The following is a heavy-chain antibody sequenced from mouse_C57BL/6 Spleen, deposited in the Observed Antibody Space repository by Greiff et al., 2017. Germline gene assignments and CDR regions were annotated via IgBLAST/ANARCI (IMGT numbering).Heavy chain of an antibody. CDR2: INPSSGYT. CDR3: ARDYYGSLDY. D-gene: IGHD1-1*01. CDR1: GYTFTSYT. Sequence: VKLMESGAELARPGASVKMSCKASGYTFTSYTMHWVKQRPGQGLEWIGYINPSSGYTKYNQKFKDKATLTADKSSSTAYMQLSSLTSEDSAVYYCARDYYGSLDYWGQGTTLTVSS. J-gene: IGHJ2*01. V-gene: IGHV1-4*01.